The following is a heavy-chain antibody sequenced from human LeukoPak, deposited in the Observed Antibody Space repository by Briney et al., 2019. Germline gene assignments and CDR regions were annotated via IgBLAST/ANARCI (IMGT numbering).Heavy chain of an antibody. Sequence: GGSLRRSCAASGFTFSSYSMKWVRQAPGKGLEGGSSISSSSSYIYYADSVKGRFTISRDNAKNSLYLQMNSLRAEDTAVYYCARESGTSALDAFDIWGQGTMVTVSS. D-gene: IGHD1-7*01. V-gene: IGHV3-21*01. CDR1: GFTFSSYS. J-gene: IGHJ3*02. CDR2: ISSSSSYI. CDR3: ARESGTSALDAFDI.